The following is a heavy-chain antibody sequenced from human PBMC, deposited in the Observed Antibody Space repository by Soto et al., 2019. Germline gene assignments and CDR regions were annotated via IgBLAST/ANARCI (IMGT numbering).Heavy chain of an antibody. D-gene: IGHD3-3*01. J-gene: IGHJ4*02. V-gene: IGHV1-18*01. CDR3: AREVAGDYDFWSGYPGLYYFDY. CDR1: GYTFTSYG. Sequence: ASVKVSCKASGYTFTSYGISWVRQAPGQGLEWMGWISAYNGNTNYAQKLQGRVTMTTDTSTSTAYMELRSLRSDDTAVYYCAREVAGDYDFWSGYPGLYYFDYWGQGTLVTVSS. CDR2: ISAYNGNT.